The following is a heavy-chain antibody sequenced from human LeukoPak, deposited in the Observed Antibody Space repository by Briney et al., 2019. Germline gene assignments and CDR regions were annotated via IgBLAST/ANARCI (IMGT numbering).Heavy chain of an antibody. J-gene: IGHJ4*02. Sequence: GGSLRLSCAASGFAVSSNHMNWVRQAPGKGLEWVSVIYSGGSTYYADSVKGRFTISRDNSKNTLYLQMNGLRAEDTAVYYCAKDRGRVVPPPCYWGQGTLVTVSS. D-gene: IGHD2-2*01. CDR3: AKDRGRVVPPPCY. V-gene: IGHV3-53*01. CDR2: IYSGGST. CDR1: GFAVSSNH.